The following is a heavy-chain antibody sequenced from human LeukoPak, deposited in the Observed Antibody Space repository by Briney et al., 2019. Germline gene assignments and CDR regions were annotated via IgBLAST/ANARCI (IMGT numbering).Heavy chain of an antibody. Sequence: TGGSLRLSCAASGFTFTTYAMSWVRQAPGRGLEWVSVISGSGGSTYYADSVKGRFTISRDNSKNTLYLQMNSLRAEDTAVYYCAKDSPPIPLYVPAPMDVWGQGTTVTVSS. CDR3: AKDSPPIPLYVPAPMDV. J-gene: IGHJ6*02. V-gene: IGHV3-23*01. CDR2: ISGSGGST. CDR1: GFTFTTYA. D-gene: IGHD2-2*01.